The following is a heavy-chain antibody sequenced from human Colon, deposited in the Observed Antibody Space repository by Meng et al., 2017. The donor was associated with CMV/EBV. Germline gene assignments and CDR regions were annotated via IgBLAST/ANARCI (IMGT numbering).Heavy chain of an antibody. D-gene: IGHD1/OR15-1a*01. Sequence: GGSLRLSCAASGFTFSHFAMSWVRQAPGKGLEWVSTVNAGGGRTYYADAVKGRFTISRDNYKNTLYLQVNNLRDEDTALYYCAKDSPQNIPVYFDYWGQGALVTVSS. J-gene: IGHJ4*02. CDR2: VNAGGGRT. V-gene: IGHV3-23*01. CDR1: GFTFSHFA. CDR3: AKDSPQNIPVYFDY.